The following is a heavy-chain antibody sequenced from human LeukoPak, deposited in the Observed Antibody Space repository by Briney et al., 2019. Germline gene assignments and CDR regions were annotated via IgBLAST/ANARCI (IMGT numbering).Heavy chain of an antibody. Sequence: ASVEVSCKASGYTFTSYGISWVRQAPGQGLEWMGWISAYNGNTNYAQKLQGRVTMTTDTSTSTAYMELRSLRSDDTAVYYCARAGRGYSGYERSDPWGQGTLVTVSS. CDR2: ISAYNGNT. J-gene: IGHJ5*02. V-gene: IGHV1-18*01. D-gene: IGHD5-12*01. CDR3: ARAGRGYSGYERSDP. CDR1: GYTFTSYG.